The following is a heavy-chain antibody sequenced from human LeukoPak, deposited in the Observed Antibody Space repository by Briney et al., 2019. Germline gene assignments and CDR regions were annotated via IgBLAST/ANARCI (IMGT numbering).Heavy chain of an antibody. CDR2: MNPNSGNT. J-gene: IGHJ4*02. CDR1: GYTFTSYD. CDR3: ARRGYSYGYRYFDY. Sequence: ASVKVSCKASGYTFTSYDINWVRQATGQGLEWMGWMNPNSGNTGYAQKFQGRVTITRNTSISTAYMELSSLRSEDTAVYYCARRGYSYGYRYFDYWGQGTLVTVSS. D-gene: IGHD5-18*01. V-gene: IGHV1-8*03.